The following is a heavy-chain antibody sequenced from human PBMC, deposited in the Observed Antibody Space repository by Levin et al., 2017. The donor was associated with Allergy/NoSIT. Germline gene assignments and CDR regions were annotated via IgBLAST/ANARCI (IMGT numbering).Heavy chain of an antibody. D-gene: IGHD2-15*01. Sequence: SETLSLTCAVYGGSFSGYYWSWIRQPPGKGLEWIGEVNHSGGTNYNPSLKSRVTMSVDTSKNQFSLKLSSVTAADTAVYYCARGGYCSGGSCYTWFDPWGQGSLVTVSS. CDR2: VNHSGGT. CDR1: GGSFSGYY. J-gene: IGHJ5*02. CDR3: ARGGYCSGGSCYTWFDP. V-gene: IGHV4-34*01.